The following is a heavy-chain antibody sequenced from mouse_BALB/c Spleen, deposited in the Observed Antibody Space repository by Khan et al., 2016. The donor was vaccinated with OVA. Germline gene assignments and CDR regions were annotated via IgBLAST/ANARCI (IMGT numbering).Heavy chain of an antibody. Sequence: EVQLQQSGAELVRPGALVKLSCKASGFNITDYYMHWVKQRPDQGLELIGWIDPENGHTIYDPKFQGTASIKADTSSNTAYLQLSSLTSEDTAVYYWARRGYGNDWFAYWGQGTLVTVSA. CDR2: IDPENGHT. D-gene: IGHD2-1*01. J-gene: IGHJ3*01. CDR1: GFNITDYY. CDR3: ARRGYGNDWFAY. V-gene: IGHV14-1*02.